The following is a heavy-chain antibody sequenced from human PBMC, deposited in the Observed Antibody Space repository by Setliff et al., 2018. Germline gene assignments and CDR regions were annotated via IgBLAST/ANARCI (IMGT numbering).Heavy chain of an antibody. V-gene: IGHV4-34*01. J-gene: IGHJ4*02. D-gene: IGHD3-3*01. CDR1: GGSFSGYY. CDR2: INHSGST. Sequence: NPSETLSLTCAVYGGSFSGYYWSWIRQPPGKGLEWIGEINHSGSTNYNPSLKSRVTISVDTSKNQFSLKLSSVTAADTAVYYCARGRSNFWGYYFDYWGQGTPVTVSS. CDR3: ARGRSNFWGYYFDY.